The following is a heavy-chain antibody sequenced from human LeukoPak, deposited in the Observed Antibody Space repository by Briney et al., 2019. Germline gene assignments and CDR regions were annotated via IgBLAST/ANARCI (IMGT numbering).Heavy chain of an antibody. Sequence: GESLKISCKGSGYSFTSYWIGWVRQMPGKGLEWMGIIYPGGSDTRYSPSFQGQVTISADKSISTAYLQWSSLKASDTAMYYCARGTYYYGSGSYHNWFDPWGQGTLVTVSS. CDR3: ARGTYYYGSGSYHNWFDP. CDR2: IYPGGSDT. CDR1: GYSFTSYW. D-gene: IGHD3-10*01. J-gene: IGHJ5*02. V-gene: IGHV5-51*01.